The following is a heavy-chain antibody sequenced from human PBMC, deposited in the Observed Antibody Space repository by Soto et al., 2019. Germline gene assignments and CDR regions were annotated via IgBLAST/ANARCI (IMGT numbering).Heavy chain of an antibody. CDR2: IWYDGSNK. J-gene: IGHJ4*01. Sequence: QAQLVESGGGVVQPGTSLRLSCAASGFTISTHGMHWVRQAPGKGLEWLANIWYDGSNKFYAESVKGRFSISKDNSKKTLYLQMSSLRSEDTAVYYCADATTWNFHFPCWGHGTRVTVSS. CDR3: ADATTWNFHFPC. V-gene: IGHV3-33*03. D-gene: IGHD1-7*01. CDR1: GFTISTHG.